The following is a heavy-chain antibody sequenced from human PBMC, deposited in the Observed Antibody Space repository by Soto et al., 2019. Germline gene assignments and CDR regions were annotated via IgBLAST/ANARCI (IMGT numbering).Heavy chain of an antibody. CDR1: GFTFSSYG. V-gene: IGHV3-30*18. Sequence: GGSLRLSCAASGFTFSSYGMHWVRQAPGKGLEWVAVISYDGSNKYYADSVKGRFTISRDNSKNTLYLQMNSLRAEDTAVYYCAKDLGLLWFGEHHYGMDVWGQGTTVTVS. CDR3: AKDLGLLWFGEHHYGMDV. CDR2: ISYDGSNK. J-gene: IGHJ6*02. D-gene: IGHD3-10*01.